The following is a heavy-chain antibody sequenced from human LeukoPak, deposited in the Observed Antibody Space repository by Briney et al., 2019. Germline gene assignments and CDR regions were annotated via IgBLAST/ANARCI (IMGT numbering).Heavy chain of an antibody. CDR2: IYSGGTT. D-gene: IGHD3-3*01. V-gene: IGHV3-53*01. CDR3: ARSEWPPPYHFDS. J-gene: IGHJ4*02. CDR1: GFSVSSNF. Sequence: GGSLRLFCAASGFSVSSNFMSWVRQAPGKGLEWVSIIYSGGTTYYAESVKGRFTISRDNSKNILYLQMNSLRAEDTAVYYCARSEWPPPYHFDSWGQGMLVTVSS.